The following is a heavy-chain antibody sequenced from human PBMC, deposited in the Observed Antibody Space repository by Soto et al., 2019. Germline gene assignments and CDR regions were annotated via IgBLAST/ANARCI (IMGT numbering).Heavy chain of an antibody. CDR1: GFTFSSYG. CDR3: AKCRSGTTRYFDL. CDR2: ISVSGGST. J-gene: IGHJ2*01. Sequence: EVQLLESGGGLVQPGGSLRLSCAASGFTFSSYGMGWVRQAPGKGLEWISLISVSGGSTYYVDSVKGRFTISRDNSKNTLYLQMDSLRAEDTAVYHCAKCRSGTTRYFDLWGRGTLVTVSS. V-gene: IGHV3-23*01. D-gene: IGHD1-1*01.